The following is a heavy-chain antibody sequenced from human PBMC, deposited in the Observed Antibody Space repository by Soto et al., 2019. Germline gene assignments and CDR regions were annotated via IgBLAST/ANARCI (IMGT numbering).Heavy chain of an antibody. D-gene: IGHD3-22*01. CDR2: INHSGST. V-gene: IGHV4-34*01. CDR1: GGSFVGYY. J-gene: IGHJ6*02. CDR3: ARETPNYYDSSGYYYYYGMDV. Sequence: SETLSLTCAVYGGSFVGYYCSFIRHPPGKGLEWIGEINHSGSTNYNPSLKSRVTISVDTSKNQFSLKLSSVTAADTAVYYCARETPNYYDSSGYYYYYGMDVWGQGTTVTVSS.